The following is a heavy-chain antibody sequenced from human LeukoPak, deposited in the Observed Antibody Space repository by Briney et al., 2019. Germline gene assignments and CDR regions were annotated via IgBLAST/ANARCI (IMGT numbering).Heavy chain of an antibody. J-gene: IGHJ4*02. Sequence: GGSLRLSCAASGFTFSSYAMSWGRQAPGKGREWVLATSGSVGSTYYADSVRGRFTISRDNSKNTLYLQMNSLRAEDTAVYYCALYSLSSGSGPWAQGTLVTVPS. CDR1: GFTFSSYA. D-gene: IGHD3-10*01. V-gene: IGHV3-23*01. CDR2: TSGSVGST. CDR3: ALYSLSSGSGP.